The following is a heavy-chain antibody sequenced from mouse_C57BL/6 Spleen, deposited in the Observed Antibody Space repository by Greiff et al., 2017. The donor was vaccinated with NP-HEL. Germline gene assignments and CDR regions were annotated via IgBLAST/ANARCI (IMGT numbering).Heavy chain of an antibody. Sequence: VQLQQSGAELVKPGASVKISCKASGYAFSSYWMNWVKQRPGKGLEWIGQIYPGDGDTNYNGKFKGKATLTADKSSSTAYMQLSSLTSEDSAVYFCARKGYYYGSSYDYAMDYWGQGTSVTVSS. V-gene: IGHV1-80*01. D-gene: IGHD1-1*01. CDR2: IYPGDGDT. J-gene: IGHJ4*01. CDR1: GYAFSSYW. CDR3: ARKGYYYGSSYDYAMDY.